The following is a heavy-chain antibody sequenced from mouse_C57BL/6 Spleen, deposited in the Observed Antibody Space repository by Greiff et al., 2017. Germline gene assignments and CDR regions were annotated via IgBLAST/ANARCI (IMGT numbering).Heavy chain of an antibody. CDR2: IRSGCSTI. CDR3: ARPYMDY. CDR1: GFTFSDYG. Sequence: EVKLMESGGGLVKPGGSLKLSCAASGFTFSDYGMHWVRQAPEKGLEWVAYIRSGCSTIYYADTVKGRVTISRDNAKNTLFLQMTSLRSEDTAMYYCARPYMDYWGQGTSVTVSS. J-gene: IGHJ4*01. V-gene: IGHV5-17*01.